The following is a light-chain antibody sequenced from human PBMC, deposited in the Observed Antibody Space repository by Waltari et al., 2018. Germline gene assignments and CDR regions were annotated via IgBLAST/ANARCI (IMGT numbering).Light chain of an antibody. CDR1: QSVGRS. CDR2: GAS. V-gene: IGKV3-20*01. Sequence: EIVLTQSPGTLSLSPGERATLSCRASQSVGRSLTWYQQKPGQAPRLRIYGASSRATGIPDRCSGSGSGTDFSLTISRLEPEDFALYYCQHYVRLPVSFGQGTKVDIK. CDR3: QHYVRLPVS. J-gene: IGKJ1*01.